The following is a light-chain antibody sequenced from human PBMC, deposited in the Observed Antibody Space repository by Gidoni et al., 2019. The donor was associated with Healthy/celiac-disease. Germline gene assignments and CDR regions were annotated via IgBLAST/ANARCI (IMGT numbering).Light chain of an antibody. J-gene: IGKJ1*01. CDR3: QQYNSYPWT. V-gene: IGKV1-5*03. CDR2: KAS. Sequence: DIQMTQSPSTLSASVGDRVTITCRASQSISSWLAWYHQKPGKAPKLLTYKASSLESGVPSRFSGSGSGTEFTLTISSLQPDDFATYYCQQYNSYPWTFXXXTKVEIK. CDR1: QSISSW.